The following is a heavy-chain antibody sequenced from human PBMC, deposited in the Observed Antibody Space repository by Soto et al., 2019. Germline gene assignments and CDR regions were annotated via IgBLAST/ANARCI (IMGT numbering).Heavy chain of an antibody. CDR2: IYHSGST. V-gene: IGHV4-30-2*01. Sequence: PSETLSLTCAVSGGSISSGGYSWSWIRQPPGKGLEWIGYIYHSGSTYYNPSLKSRVTISVDRSKNQFSLKLSSVTAADTAVYYCAGLQSMRLSGLAPWGKGTLVTVSS. J-gene: IGHJ5*02. D-gene: IGHD3-16*02. CDR1: GGSISSGGYS. CDR3: AGLQSMRLSGLAP.